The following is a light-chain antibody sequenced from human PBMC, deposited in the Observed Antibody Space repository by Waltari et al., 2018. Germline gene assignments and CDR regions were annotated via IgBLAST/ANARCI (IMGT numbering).Light chain of an antibody. CDR3: QQRSAWPRT. CDR2: DTS. Sequence: IVLTQSPATLSLSPGGSAPLSSRASQSVITFLTWYQQKPGPPPRPLIYDTSKRATGIPARFSGAGSGTDFTLTINSLEPEDFAIYYCQQRSAWPRTFGQGTKLEFK. J-gene: IGKJ2*01. CDR1: QSVITF. V-gene: IGKV3-11*01.